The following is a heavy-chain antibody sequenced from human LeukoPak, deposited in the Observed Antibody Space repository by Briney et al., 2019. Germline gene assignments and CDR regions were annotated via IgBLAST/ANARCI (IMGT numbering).Heavy chain of an antibody. CDR1: GFTFNKFW. J-gene: IGHJ4*02. Sequence: GGSLRLSCAASGFTFNKFWMSWVRQAPGKGLEWVANIKHDGSEKNYVDSVKGRFTISRDNAENSVSLQMNSLRAEDTAVYYCARDSVTRGFDYWGQGTLVTVSS. CDR3: ARDSVTRGFDY. D-gene: IGHD4-17*01. CDR2: IKHDGSEK. V-gene: IGHV3-7*01.